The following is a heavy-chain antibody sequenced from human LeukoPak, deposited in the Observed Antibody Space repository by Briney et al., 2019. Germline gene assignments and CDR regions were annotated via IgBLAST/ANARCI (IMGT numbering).Heavy chain of an antibody. CDR1: GYTLTELS. CDR3: ATADILTGYYIV. Sequence: ASVKVSCKVSGYTLTELSMHSVRQAPGKGLEWMGGFDPEDGETIYAQKFQGRVTMTEDTSTDTAYMELSSLRSEDTAVYYCATADILTGYYIVWGQGTLVTVSS. V-gene: IGHV1-24*01. J-gene: IGHJ4*02. CDR2: FDPEDGET. D-gene: IGHD3-9*01.